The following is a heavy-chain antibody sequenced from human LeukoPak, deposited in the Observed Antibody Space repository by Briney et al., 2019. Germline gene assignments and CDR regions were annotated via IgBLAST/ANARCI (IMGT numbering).Heavy chain of an antibody. CDR3: ARDRLLEDRDYHYYYYMDV. J-gene: IGHJ6*03. D-gene: IGHD1-1*01. CDR1: GFTLSSYT. V-gene: IGHV3-21*01. Sequence: GGSLRLSCAVSGFTLSSYTINWVRQAPGKGLEWVSSISSSGAYIYYADSVKGRFTISRDNAKNSLSLQMNSLRAEDTAVYYCARDRLLEDRDYHYYYYMDVWGKGTTVTISS. CDR2: ISSSGAYI.